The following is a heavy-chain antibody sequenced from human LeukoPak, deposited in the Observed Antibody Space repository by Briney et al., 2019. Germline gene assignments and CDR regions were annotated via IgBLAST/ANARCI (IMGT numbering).Heavy chain of an antibody. J-gene: IGHJ6*03. Sequence: PSETLSLTCTVSGGSISSYYWSWIRQPAGKGLEWIGRIYTSGSTNYNPSLKSRVTMSVDTSKNQFSLKLSSVTAADTAVYYCARDSGYGDRYYYYYYMDVWGKGTTVTVSS. V-gene: IGHV4-4*07. D-gene: IGHD4-17*01. CDR3: ARDSGYGDRYYYYYYMDV. CDR2: IYTSGST. CDR1: GGSISSYY.